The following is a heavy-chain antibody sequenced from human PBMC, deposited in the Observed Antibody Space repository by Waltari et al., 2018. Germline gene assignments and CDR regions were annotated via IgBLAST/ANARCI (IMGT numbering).Heavy chain of an antibody. J-gene: IGHJ4*02. V-gene: IGHV3-53*03. CDR3: ARGHCTGGSCHSGDNFDL. CDR2: IYSGITT. CDR1: GFLVEATY. Sequence: EVNLVESGGGLVQPGGSLRLSCAASGFLVEATYMTWVRQAPGKGLECVSVIYSGITTYYADSAKDRFIISRDNSKNTLFLQMNSLRAEDTAVYYCARGHCTGGSCHSGDNFDLWGQGTLVTVSS. D-gene: IGHD2-15*01.